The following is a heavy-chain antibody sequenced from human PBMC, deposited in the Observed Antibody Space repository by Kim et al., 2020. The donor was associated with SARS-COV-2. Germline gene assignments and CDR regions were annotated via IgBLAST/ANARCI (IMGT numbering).Heavy chain of an antibody. J-gene: IGHJ4*02. CDR1: GFTFSSYV. CDR3: ATPHDYDDSSDYYWGGDGY. Sequence: GGSLRLSCAASGFTFSSYVMSWVRQAPGKGLEWVSAISSSGGSTYYADSVKGRFTISRDNSKNTLYLQMNSLRAEDTAVYYCATPHDYDDSSDYYWGGDGYWGQGTLVTVSS. V-gene: IGHV3-23*01. D-gene: IGHD3-22*01. CDR2: ISSSGGST.